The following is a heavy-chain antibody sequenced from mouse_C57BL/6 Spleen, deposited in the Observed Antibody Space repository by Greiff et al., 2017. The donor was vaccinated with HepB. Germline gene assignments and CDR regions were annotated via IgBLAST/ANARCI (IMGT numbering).Heavy chain of an antibody. CDR3: TRDGLAYYGSSPAWFAY. V-gene: IGHV5-9-1*02. Sequence: EVMLVESGAGLVKPGGSLKLSCAASGFTFSSYAMSWVRQTPEKRLEWVAYISSGGDYIYYADTVKGRFTISRDNARNTLYLQMSSLKSEDTAMYYCTRDGLAYYGSSPAWFAYWGQGTLVTVSA. CDR2: ISSGGDYI. D-gene: IGHD1-1*01. CDR1: GFTFSSYA. J-gene: IGHJ3*01.